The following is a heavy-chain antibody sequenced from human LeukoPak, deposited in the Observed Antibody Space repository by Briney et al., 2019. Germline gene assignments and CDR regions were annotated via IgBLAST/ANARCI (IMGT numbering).Heavy chain of an antibody. V-gene: IGHV3-48*03. CDR3: ARNYPDGGGGRYLDWLPLF. Sequence: GESLTLSCAVSGFTFSSNGVKWVRQPRGEGGEWVAYIFATGCTIYYAHSVQGRFTISRHNAKNSLYLQMNSLTVDDTALYHCARNYPDGGGGRYLDWLPLFWGQGTLVPVSS. J-gene: IGHJ4*02. D-gene: IGHD3-9*01. CDR2: IFATGCTI. CDR1: GFTFSSNG.